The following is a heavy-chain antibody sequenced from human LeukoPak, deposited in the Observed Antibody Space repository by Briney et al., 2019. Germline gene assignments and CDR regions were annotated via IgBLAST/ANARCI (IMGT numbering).Heavy chain of an antibody. V-gene: IGHV3-23*01. D-gene: IGHD3-22*01. Sequence: GGSLRLSCAASGFTFSSYVMSWVRQAPGKGLEWVSAITGSGGSTYYADSVKGRFTIPRDNSKNTLYVQMNSLRAEDTATYYCAKDLSRGYSAEYFQQWGQGTLVTVSS. J-gene: IGHJ1*01. CDR3: AKDLSRGYSAEYFQQ. CDR1: GFTFSSYV. CDR2: ITGSGGST.